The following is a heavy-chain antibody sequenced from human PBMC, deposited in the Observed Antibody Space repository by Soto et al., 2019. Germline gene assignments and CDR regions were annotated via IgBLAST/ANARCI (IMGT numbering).Heavy chain of an antibody. CDR3: ARLWDGYNSYYFDY. V-gene: IGHV4-59*08. D-gene: IGHD5-12*01. CDR2: IYYSGST. J-gene: IGHJ4*02. CDR1: GGTISSWY. Sequence: SETLSLTCTVSGGTISSWYWSWIRQPPGKGLEWIGYIYYSGSTNYNPSLKSRVTISVDTSKNQFSLKLSSVTAADTAVYYCARLWDGYNSYYFDYWGQGTLVTVSS.